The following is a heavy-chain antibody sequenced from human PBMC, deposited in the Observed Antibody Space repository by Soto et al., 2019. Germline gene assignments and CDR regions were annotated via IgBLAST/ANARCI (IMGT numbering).Heavy chain of an antibody. CDR3: ARDEWQLVPGFSLLSEEVHNWFDP. J-gene: IGHJ5*02. D-gene: IGHD6-6*01. V-gene: IGHV1-18*01. CDR1: GYTFTSYG. CDR2: ISAYNGNT. Sequence: GASVKVSCKASGYTFTSYGISWVRQAPGQGLEWMGWISAYNGNTNYAQKLQGRVTMTTDTSTSTAYMELRSLRSDDTAVYYCARDEWQLVPGFSLLSEEVHNWFDPWGQGTLVTVSS.